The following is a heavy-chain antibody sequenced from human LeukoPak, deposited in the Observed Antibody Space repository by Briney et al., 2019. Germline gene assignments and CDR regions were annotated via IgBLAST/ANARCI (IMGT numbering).Heavy chain of an antibody. Sequence: VAVISYDGSNKYYADSVKGRFTISRDNSKNTLYLQMNSLRAEDTAVYYCAKATGYIDAFDIWGQGTMVTVSS. D-gene: IGHD6-13*01. J-gene: IGHJ3*02. CDR3: AKATGYIDAFDI. CDR2: ISYDGSNK. V-gene: IGHV3-30*18.